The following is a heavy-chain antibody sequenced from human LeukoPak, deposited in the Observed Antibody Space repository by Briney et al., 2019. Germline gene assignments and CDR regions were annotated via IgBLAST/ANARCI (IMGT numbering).Heavy chain of an antibody. CDR3: AREFLFRDGYNHGFDY. V-gene: IGHV4-59*01. CDR1: GGSISTYY. J-gene: IGHJ4*02. CDR2: IYHSGST. Sequence: SETLSLTCTLSGGSISTYYWSWIRQPPGKGLEWIGYIYHSGSTNYNPSLKSRVTISVDTSKNQFSLKLSSVTAADTAVYYCAREFLFRDGYNHGFDYWGQGALVTVSS. D-gene: IGHD5-24*01.